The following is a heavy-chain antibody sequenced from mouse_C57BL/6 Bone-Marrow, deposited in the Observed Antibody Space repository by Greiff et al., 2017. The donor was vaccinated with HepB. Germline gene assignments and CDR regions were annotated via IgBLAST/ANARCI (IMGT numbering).Heavy chain of an antibody. CDR1: GYSITSGYY. D-gene: IGHD1-1*02. J-gene: IGHJ3*01. CDR3: AREADYVAY. Sequence: DVQLQESGPGLVKPSQSLSLTCSVTGYSITSGYYWNWIRQFPGNTLEWMGYISYDGSNNYNPSLKNRISITRDTSKNQFFLKLNSVTTEDTATYYCAREADYVAYWGQGTLVTVSA. V-gene: IGHV3-6*01. CDR2: ISYDGSN.